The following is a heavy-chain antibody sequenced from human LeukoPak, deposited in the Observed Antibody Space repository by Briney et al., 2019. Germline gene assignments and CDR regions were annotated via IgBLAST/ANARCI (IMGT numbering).Heavy chain of an antibody. V-gene: IGHV4-39*07. Sequence: SETLSLTCTVSGGSLSSSSHYWGWIRQPPGKGLEWIGSIYYSGSAYYNPSLKSRVTISVDTSKNQFSLKLSSVTAADTAVYYCARERRPTYYDFWSGYYIWGQGTLVTVSS. D-gene: IGHD3-3*01. J-gene: IGHJ4*02. CDR3: ARERRPTYYDFWSGYYI. CDR2: IYYSGSA. CDR1: GGSLSSSSHY.